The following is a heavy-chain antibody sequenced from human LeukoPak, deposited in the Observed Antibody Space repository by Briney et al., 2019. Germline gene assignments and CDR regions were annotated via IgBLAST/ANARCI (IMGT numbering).Heavy chain of an antibody. V-gene: IGHV1-46*01. CDR1: GYMFTSYA. CDR2: INPSGGST. D-gene: IGHD3-22*01. CDR3: ASAFSSGYYPLDY. J-gene: IGHJ4*02. Sequence: ASVKVSCKASGYMFTSYAMNWVRQAPGQGLEWMGIINPSGGSTSYAQKFQGRVTMTRDMSTSTVYMELSSLRSEDTAVYYCASAFSSGYYPLDYWGQGTLVTVSS.